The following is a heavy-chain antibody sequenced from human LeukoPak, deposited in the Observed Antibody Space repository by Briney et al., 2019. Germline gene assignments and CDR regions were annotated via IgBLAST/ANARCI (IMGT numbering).Heavy chain of an antibody. CDR1: GGTLSSYA. J-gene: IGHJ4*02. CDR3: ARVLKYSSSPETIAAAGVDY. CDR2: IIPIFGTA. D-gene: IGHD6-13*01. V-gene: IGHV1-69*13. Sequence: GASVKVSCKASGGTLSSYAISWVRQAPGQGLEWMGGIIPIFGTANYAQKFQGRVTITADESTSTAYMELSRLRSDDTAVYYCARVLKYSSSPETIAAAGVDYWGQGTLVTVSS.